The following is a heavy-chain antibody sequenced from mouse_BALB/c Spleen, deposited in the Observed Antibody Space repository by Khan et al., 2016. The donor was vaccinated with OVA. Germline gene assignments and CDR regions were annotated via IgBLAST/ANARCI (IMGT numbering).Heavy chain of an antibody. V-gene: IGHV1-53*01. Sequence: QIQLVQSGAELVKPGTSVRLSCTSSGYTFSSYYLYWVKQRPGQGLEWIGDINPNNGGTNFNEKFKNKATLTVDKSSSTAYMQLSGLTSEDSAVYYCTRSGYGGFAYWGQGTLVTVSA. D-gene: IGHD1-1*02. CDR3: TRSGYGGFAY. CDR2: INPNNGGT. J-gene: IGHJ3*01. CDR1: GYTFSSYY.